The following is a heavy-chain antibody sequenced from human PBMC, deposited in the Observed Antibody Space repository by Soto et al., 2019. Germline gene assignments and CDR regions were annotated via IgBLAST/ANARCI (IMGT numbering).Heavy chain of an antibody. CDR2: MNPYTGKA. V-gene: IGHV1-8*01. J-gene: IGHJ4*02. CDR3: ARRKERSGPNYFDY. CDR1: GYTFTTYD. Sequence: ASVKVSCTASGYTFTTYDINWVRQALGQGLEWMGWMNPYTGKAGYAQKFQGRVTMTRDNSISTAYMELSSLRSEDTAVYYCARRKERSGPNYFDYWGLGTLVTAPQ. D-gene: IGHD6-25*01.